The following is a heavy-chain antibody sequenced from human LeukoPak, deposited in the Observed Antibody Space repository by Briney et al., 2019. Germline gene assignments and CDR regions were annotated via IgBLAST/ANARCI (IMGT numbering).Heavy chain of an antibody. CDR1: GYSFTNYW. CDR3: ARRGPEGYQLYNAFDI. Sequence: GESLKISCKGSGYSFTNYWIGWARQMPGKGLEWMGIIYPGDSDTRYSPSFQGQVTISADKSISTAYLQWSSLKASDTAIYYCARRGPEGYQLYNAFDIWGQGTTVTVSS. V-gene: IGHV5-51*01. J-gene: IGHJ3*02. D-gene: IGHD2-2*01. CDR2: IYPGDSDT.